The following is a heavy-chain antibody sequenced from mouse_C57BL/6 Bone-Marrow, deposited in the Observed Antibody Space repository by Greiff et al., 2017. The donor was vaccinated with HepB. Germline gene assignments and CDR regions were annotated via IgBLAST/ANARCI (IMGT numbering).Heavy chain of an antibody. CDR3: TRSLLYYY. D-gene: IGHD2-1*01. CDR1: GFTFSSYA. J-gene: IGHJ3*01. V-gene: IGHV5-4*03. Sequence: DVKLVESGGGLVKPGGSLKLSCAASGFTFSSYAMSWVRQTPEKRLEWVATISDGGSYTYYPDNVKGRITISRDNAKNNLYLQMSHLKSEDTAMYSFTRSLLYYYWGQSTLVTVSA. CDR2: ISDGGSYT.